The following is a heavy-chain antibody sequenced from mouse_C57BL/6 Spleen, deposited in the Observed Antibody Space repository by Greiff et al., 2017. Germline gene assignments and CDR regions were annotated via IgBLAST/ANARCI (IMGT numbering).Heavy chain of an antibody. J-gene: IGHJ2*01. CDR2: IYPGSGNT. CDR3: ARDGPFDY. D-gene: IGHD2-3*01. V-gene: IGHV1-76*01. Sequence: VKLQQSGAELVRPGASVKLSCKASGYTFTDYYINWVKQRPGQGLEWIARIYPGSGNTYYNEKFKGKATLTAEKSSSTAYMQLSSLTSEDSAVYFCARDGPFDYWGQGTTLTVSS. CDR1: GYTFTDYY.